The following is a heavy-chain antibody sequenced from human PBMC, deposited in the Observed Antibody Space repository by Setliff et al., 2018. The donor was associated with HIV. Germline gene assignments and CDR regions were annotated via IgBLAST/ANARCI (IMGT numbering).Heavy chain of an antibody. J-gene: IGHJ4*02. CDR1: GFTFSSYS. CDR2: ISSSSSTI. Sequence: PGGSLRLSCAASGFTFSSYSMNWVRQAPGKGLEWVSYISSSSSTIYYADSVKGRFTISRDNAKNSLYLQMNSLRAEDTAVYYCARYAVAGTAGWGQGTLVTVSS. V-gene: IGHV3-48*01. CDR3: ARYAVAGTAG. D-gene: IGHD6-19*01.